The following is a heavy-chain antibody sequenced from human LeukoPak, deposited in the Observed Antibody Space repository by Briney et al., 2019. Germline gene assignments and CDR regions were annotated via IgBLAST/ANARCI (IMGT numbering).Heavy chain of an antibody. Sequence: GGSLRLSCVASGFTFHNYEMNWVRQAPGKGLEWVSYISSSGGTIYYADAVKGRFTISRDNAKSSLYLQMNSLRAEDTAVYYCSRHAGTRLTYSFGYGDYWGQGALVTVSS. J-gene: IGHJ4*02. CDR1: GFTFHNYE. CDR3: SRHAGTRLTYSFGYGDY. V-gene: IGHV3-48*03. D-gene: IGHD5-18*01. CDR2: ISSSGGTI.